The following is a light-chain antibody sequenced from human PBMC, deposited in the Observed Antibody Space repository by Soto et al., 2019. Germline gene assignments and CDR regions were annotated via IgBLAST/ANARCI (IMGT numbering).Light chain of an antibody. J-gene: IGKJ4*01. Sequence: DIVMTQSPLSLPVTPGEPASISCRSSQSLLHSNGYNYLDWYLQKAGQSPQLLIYLGSNRASGVPDRFSGSGSGTDFTLKISRVEAEDVGVYYCMQGSHWPLTFGGGTKVDIK. V-gene: IGKV2-28*01. CDR3: MQGSHWPLT. CDR1: QSLLHSNGYNY. CDR2: LGS.